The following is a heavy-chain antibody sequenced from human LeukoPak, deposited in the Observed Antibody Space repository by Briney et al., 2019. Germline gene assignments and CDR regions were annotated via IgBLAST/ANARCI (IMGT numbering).Heavy chain of an antibody. CDR1: GDTFTSYY. J-gene: IGHJ5*02. CDR3: ARACSSTSCPSGNWFDP. V-gene: IGHV1-46*01. D-gene: IGHD2-2*01. CDR2: INPSGGST. Sequence: ASVKVSCKASGDTFTSYYMHWVRHAPGQGLEWMGIINPSGGSTSYAQKFQGRVTMTRDTSTSTVYMELSSLRSEDTAVYYCARACSSTSCPSGNWFDPWGQGTLVTVSS.